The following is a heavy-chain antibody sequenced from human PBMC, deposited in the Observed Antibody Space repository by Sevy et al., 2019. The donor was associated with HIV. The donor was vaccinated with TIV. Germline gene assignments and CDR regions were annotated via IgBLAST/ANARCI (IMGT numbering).Heavy chain of an antibody. Sequence: GGSLRLSCAASGFTFSDHYMDWVRQAPGKGLEWVGRTRNKANSYTTEYAASVKGRFTISRDDSKNSLYLQMNSLKTEDTAVYYCARSFCSSTSCSHDGLDVLGQGTTVTVSS. CDR3: ARSFCSSTSCSHDGLDV. J-gene: IGHJ6*02. D-gene: IGHD2-2*01. CDR2: TRNKANSYTT. V-gene: IGHV3-72*01. CDR1: GFTFSDHY.